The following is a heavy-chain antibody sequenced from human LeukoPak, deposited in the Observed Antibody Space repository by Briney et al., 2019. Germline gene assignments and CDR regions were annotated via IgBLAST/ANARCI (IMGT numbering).Heavy chain of an antibody. CDR3: ARDPYSGNYGTYYYYYMDV. V-gene: IGHV3-21*01. D-gene: IGHD1-26*01. J-gene: IGHJ6*03. CDR2: ITSSGTYT. CDR1: GFTFSNYN. Sequence: GGSLRLSCADSGFTFSNYNMNWVRQAPGKAMEWVASITSSGTYTFYADSVKGRFTISRDNAKNSLYLQMDSLGPEDTAVYYCARDPYSGNYGTYYYYYMDVWGKGTTVTISS.